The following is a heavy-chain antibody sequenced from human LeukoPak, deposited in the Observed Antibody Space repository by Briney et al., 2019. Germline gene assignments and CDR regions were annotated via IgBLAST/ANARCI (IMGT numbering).Heavy chain of an antibody. J-gene: IGHJ6*02. D-gene: IGHD5-18*01. V-gene: IGHV1-46*01. CDR2: INPSDGRT. Sequence: GASVKVSCKASGYTFTSYYMHWVRRAPGQGLEWMGIINPSDGRTSYAQKFQGRVTMTRDTSTSTVYMELSSLRSEDTAVYYCARPERGYSYGAYYYYGMDVWGQGTTVTVSS. CDR3: ARPERGYSYGAYYYYGMDV. CDR1: GYTFTSYY.